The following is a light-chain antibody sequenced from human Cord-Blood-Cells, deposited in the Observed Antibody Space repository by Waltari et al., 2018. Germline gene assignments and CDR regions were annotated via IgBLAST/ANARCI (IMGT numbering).Light chain of an antibody. CDR2: DVS. V-gene: IGLV2-11*01. CDR1: SSDVGRYNY. Sequence: QSALTQPRSVSGSPGQSVTISCTGTSSDVGRYNYVSWYQQHPGKAPKLMIYDVSKRPSGVPDRVSGSKSGNTASLTISGLQAEDEADYYCCSYAGSYTYVFGTGTKVTVL. CDR3: CSYAGSYTYV. J-gene: IGLJ1*01.